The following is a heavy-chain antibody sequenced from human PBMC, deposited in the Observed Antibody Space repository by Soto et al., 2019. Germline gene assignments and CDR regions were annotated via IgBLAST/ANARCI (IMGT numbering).Heavy chain of an antibody. CDR2: FIPILGIA. CDR1: GGTFSSYT. D-gene: IGHD3-22*01. J-gene: IGHJ6*02. CDR3: ATAGGYYDSSGYFRGYYYYGTDV. V-gene: IGHV1-69*02. Sequence: SVKVSCKASGGTFSSYTISWVRQAPGQGLEWMGRFIPILGIANYAQKFQGRVTITADKSTSTAYMELSSLRSEDTAVYYCATAGGYYDSSGYFRGYYYYGTDVWGQGTTVTVSS.